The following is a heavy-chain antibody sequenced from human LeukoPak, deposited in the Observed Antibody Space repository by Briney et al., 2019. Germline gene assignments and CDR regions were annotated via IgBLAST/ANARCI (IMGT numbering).Heavy chain of an antibody. CDR3: ARGLDYDGSGFYDY. V-gene: IGHV4-30-2*01. J-gene: IGHJ4*02. CDR2: IYHSGST. D-gene: IGHD3-22*01. Sequence: SQTLSHTCAVSGGSISSGGYSWSWIRQPPGKGLEWIGYIYHSGSTYYNPSLKSRVTISVDRSKNQFSLKLSSVTAADTAVYYCARGLDYDGSGFYDYWGQGTLVTVSS. CDR1: GGSISSGGYS.